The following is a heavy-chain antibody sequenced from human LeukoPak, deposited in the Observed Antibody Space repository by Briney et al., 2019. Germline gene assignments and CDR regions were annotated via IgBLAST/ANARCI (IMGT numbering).Heavy chain of an antibody. V-gene: IGHV1-2*06. J-gene: IGHJ4*02. D-gene: IGHD2-8*01. CDR1: GYTFTGYY. CDR2: INPNSGGT. Sequence: ASVKVSCKASGYTFTGYYMHWVRQAPGQGLEWIGRINPNSGGTNYAQRFQGRVTMTRDTSISTAYMELSRLRSDDTAVYYCARADCTNGVCYRGYGVDYWGQGTLVTVSS. CDR3: ARADCTNGVCYRGYGVDY.